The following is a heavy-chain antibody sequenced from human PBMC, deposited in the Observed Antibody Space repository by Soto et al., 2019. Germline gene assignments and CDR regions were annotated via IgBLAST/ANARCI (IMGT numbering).Heavy chain of an antibody. D-gene: IGHD3-3*01. CDR1: GGSISSYY. CDR2: IYYSGST. Sequence: QVQLQESGPGLVKPSETLSLTCTVSGGSISSYYWSWIRQPPGKGLEWIGYIYYSGSTNYNPSLKSRVTISVDTSKNHFSLKLCSVTASDTVVYYCARSPPPGITIFGVVNHFDYWGQGTLVTVSS. CDR3: ARSPPPGITIFGVVNHFDY. J-gene: IGHJ4*02. V-gene: IGHV4-59*01.